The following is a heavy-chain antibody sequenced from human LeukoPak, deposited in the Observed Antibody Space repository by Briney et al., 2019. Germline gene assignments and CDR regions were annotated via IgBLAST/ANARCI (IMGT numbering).Heavy chain of an antibody. J-gene: IGHJ4*02. V-gene: IGHV3-33*01. D-gene: IGHD3-10*01. Sequence: AGGSLRLSCAASGFTFSSYGMHWVRQAPGKGLEWVAVIWYDGSNKYYADSVKGRFTIFRDNSKNTLYLQMNSLKTEDTAVYYCTTDFRLLWFGEYDYWGQGTLVTVSS. CDR2: IWYDGSNK. CDR3: TTDFRLLWFGEYDY. CDR1: GFTFSSYG.